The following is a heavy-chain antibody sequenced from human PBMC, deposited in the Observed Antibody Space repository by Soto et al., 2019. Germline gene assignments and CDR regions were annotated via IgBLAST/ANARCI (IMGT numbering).Heavy chain of an antibody. V-gene: IGHV1-18*01. D-gene: IGHD2-8*01. CDR3: ARAPVGAVYAIDY. CDR1: GYTFTSYG. CDR2: ISAYNGNT. J-gene: IGHJ4*02. Sequence: ASVKVSCKASGYTFTSYGISWVRQAPGQGLEWMGWISAYNGNTNYAQKLQGRVTMTTDTSTSTASMELRSLRSEDTAVYYCARAPVGAVYAIDYWGQGTLVTVSS.